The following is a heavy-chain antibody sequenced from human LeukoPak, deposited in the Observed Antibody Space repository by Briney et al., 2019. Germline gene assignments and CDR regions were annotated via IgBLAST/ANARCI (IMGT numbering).Heavy chain of an antibody. Sequence: ASEKVSCKVSGYTLTELSMHWVRQAPGKGLEWMGGFDPEDGETIYAQKFQGRVTMTEDTSTDTAYMELSSLRSEDTAVYYCATVEYYGSGSYQIFDYWGQGTLVTVSS. J-gene: IGHJ4*02. D-gene: IGHD3-10*01. V-gene: IGHV1-24*01. CDR3: ATVEYYGSGSYQIFDY. CDR1: GYTLTELS. CDR2: FDPEDGET.